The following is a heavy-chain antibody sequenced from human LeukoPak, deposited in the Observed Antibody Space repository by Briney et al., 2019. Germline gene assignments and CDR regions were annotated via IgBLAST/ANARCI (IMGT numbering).Heavy chain of an antibody. CDR1: GYCISSGYY. CDR2: IYHSGST. CDR3: ARDPDGGPDY. Sequence: SETLTLTCAVSGYCISSGYYWGWLRQPPGKGLEWVGSIYHSGSTYYNPSLKSRVTISVDTSKNQFSLKLSSVTAADAAVYYCARDPDGGPDYWGQGTLVTVSS. J-gene: IGHJ4*02. D-gene: IGHD3-16*01. V-gene: IGHV4-38-2*02.